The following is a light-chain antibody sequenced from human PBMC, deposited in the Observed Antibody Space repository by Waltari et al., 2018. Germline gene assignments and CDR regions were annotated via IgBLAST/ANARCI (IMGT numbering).Light chain of an antibody. Sequence: DVVLTQSPLSLPVTLGQPASIPCKFSHSIVYSDGNIYLNWIQQRPGQSPRRLINKVSTRDSGVPDRFSGSGSGTDFTLKISSVEAEDVGVYYCMQGTHWPYTFGQGTKLEIK. CDR2: KVS. CDR3: MQGTHWPYT. J-gene: IGKJ2*01. V-gene: IGKV2-30*01. CDR1: HSIVYSDGNIY.